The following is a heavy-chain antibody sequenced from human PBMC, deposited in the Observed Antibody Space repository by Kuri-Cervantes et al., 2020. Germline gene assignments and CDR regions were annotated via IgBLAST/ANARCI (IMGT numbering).Heavy chain of an antibody. CDR2: IYHSGST. Sequence: SETLSLTCTVSGYSISSGYYWGWIRQPPGKGLEWIGSIYHSGSTYYNPSLKSRVTISVDTSKNQFSLKLSSVTAADTAVYYCARTREFSGYDNQYYYYVDVWGKGTTVTVSS. CDR3: ARTREFSGYDNQYYYYVDV. CDR1: GYSISSGYY. J-gene: IGHJ6*03. V-gene: IGHV4-38-2*02. D-gene: IGHD5-12*01.